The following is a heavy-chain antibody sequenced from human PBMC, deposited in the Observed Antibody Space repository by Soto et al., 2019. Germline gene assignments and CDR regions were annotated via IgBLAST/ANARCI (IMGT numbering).Heavy chain of an antibody. CDR1: GYSVTSYY. CDR3: ARAGIAYCSSTTCYLYYYVMDV. J-gene: IGHJ6*04. CDR2: INPNSGST. Sequence: GASVKVSCKASGYSVTSYYMHWVRQAPGQGLEWMGIINPNSGSTTYAQKFQGRVTMTRDTSTSTVYMELTSLTSGDTAVYYCARAGIAYCSSTTCYLYYYVMDVWGKGTTVTVSS. D-gene: IGHD2-2*01. V-gene: IGHV1-46*01.